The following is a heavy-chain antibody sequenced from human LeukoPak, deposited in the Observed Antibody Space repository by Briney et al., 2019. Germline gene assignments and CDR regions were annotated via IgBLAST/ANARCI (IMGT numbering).Heavy chain of an antibody. V-gene: IGHV4-34*01. J-gene: IGHJ4*02. CDR2: ITYRGSP. Sequence: SETLSLTCGASDGSLDIYYWMFVRQPPGKGLQWIGEITYRGSPYYHPSLKSRVTISIDASQRHVSLTLNSVTAADTAVYYCARQTGSGLFILPGGQGTLVTVSS. CDR3: ARQTGSGLFILP. D-gene: IGHD3/OR15-3a*01. CDR1: DGSLDIYY.